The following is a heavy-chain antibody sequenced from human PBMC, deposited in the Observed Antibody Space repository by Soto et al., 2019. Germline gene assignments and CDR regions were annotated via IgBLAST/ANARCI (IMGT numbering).Heavy chain of an antibody. V-gene: IGHV5-51*01. CDR2: IFPCDTDH. CDR1: GYIFTSYW. D-gene: IGHD3-3*01. CDR3: ARKDKSGYFNWFDP. Sequence: RGEALMISCRTAGYIFTSYWIAWVRQTPGKGLELMGIIFPCDTDHKYRPSLQGQATISADCTTSTVFLQRASLKASDTAMYFCARKDKSGYFNWFDPWGQGTLVTVSS. J-gene: IGHJ5*02.